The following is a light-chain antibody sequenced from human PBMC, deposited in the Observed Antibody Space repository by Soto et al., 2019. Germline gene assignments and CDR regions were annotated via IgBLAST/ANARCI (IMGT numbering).Light chain of an antibody. CDR1: QSVSIH. J-gene: IGKJ1*01. Sequence: EILLTQSQATLSLSPGARATLSCRASQSVSIHLAWYQKKPGQAPRLLIYDASSRATGIPARFSGSGSGTDFTLTISSLEPEEFAVYYGQQRRIWPPTFGQGTKVDIK. CDR3: QQRRIWPPT. V-gene: IGKV3-11*01. CDR2: DAS.